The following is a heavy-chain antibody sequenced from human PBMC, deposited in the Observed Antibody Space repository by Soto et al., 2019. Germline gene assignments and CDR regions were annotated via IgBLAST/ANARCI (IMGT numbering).Heavy chain of an antibody. CDR3: ACMVRAVNMFDY. D-gene: IGHD3-10*01. Sequence: PSETLSLTCTVAGGSISRYYSSWIRQPPRKGLEWIGYIYYSGRTNYNPTLKSRVTISVDTSKNQFSLKPSSVTHATTAVYHGACMVRAVNMFDYWGQGTLVTVFS. V-gene: IGHV4-59*01. CDR1: GGSISRYY. CDR2: IYYSGRT. J-gene: IGHJ4*02.